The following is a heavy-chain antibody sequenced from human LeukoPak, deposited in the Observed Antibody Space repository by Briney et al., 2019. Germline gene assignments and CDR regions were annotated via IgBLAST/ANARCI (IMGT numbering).Heavy chain of an antibody. J-gene: IGHJ4*02. CDR1: GGTFSSYA. Sequence: GASVKVSCKASGGTFSSYAISWVRQAHGQGLEWMGGIIPIFGTANYAQKFQGRVTITTDESTSTAYMELSSLRSEDTAVYYCASNYGDYAPFDYWGQGTLVTVSS. CDR3: ASNYGDYAPFDY. V-gene: IGHV1-69*05. CDR2: IIPIFGTA. D-gene: IGHD4-17*01.